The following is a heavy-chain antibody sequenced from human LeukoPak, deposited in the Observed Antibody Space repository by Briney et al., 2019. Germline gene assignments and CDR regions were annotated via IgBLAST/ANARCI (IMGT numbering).Heavy chain of an antibody. Sequence: PGGSLRLSCAGSGFTVSRTHMSWVRLAPGKGLEGVSTFYSGGTTKYADSVRGRFTISRDTATNTVSLQMNSLKVEDTAVYYCARDLNVDTSMFGHWGQGTLVTVSS. J-gene: IGHJ5*02. V-gene: IGHV3-53*01. CDR1: GFTVSRTH. CDR3: ARDLNVDTSMFGH. CDR2: FYSGGTT. D-gene: IGHD2/OR15-2a*01.